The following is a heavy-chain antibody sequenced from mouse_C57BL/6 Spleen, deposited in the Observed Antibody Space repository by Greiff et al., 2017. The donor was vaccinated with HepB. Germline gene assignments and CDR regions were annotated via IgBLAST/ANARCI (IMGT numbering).Heavy chain of an antibody. CDR2: IDPSDSYT. CDR1: GYTFTSYW. Sequence: VQLQQPGAELVMPGASVKLSCKASGYTFTSYWMHWVKQRPGQGLEWIGEIDPSDSYTNYNQKFKGKSTLTVDKSSSTAYMQLSSLTSEDSAVYYCAREVLLRENAMDYWGQGTSVTVSS. J-gene: IGHJ4*01. D-gene: IGHD1-1*01. V-gene: IGHV1-69*01. CDR3: AREVLLRENAMDY.